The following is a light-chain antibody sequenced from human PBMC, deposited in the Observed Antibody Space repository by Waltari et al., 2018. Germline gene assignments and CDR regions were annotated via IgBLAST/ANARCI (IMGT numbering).Light chain of an antibody. CDR3: CSYGGSSTFVI. J-gene: IGLJ2*01. CDR2: QVS. Sequence: QSALTQPASVSGSPGQSITISCTGTSSDVGSFNLLSWYQQHPNKAPKLTIYQVSKRPSGLSNRFSGSKSGNTASLTISGLQAEDEAEYYCCSYGGSSTFVIFGGGTKLTVL. V-gene: IGLV2-23*02. CDR1: SSDVGSFNL.